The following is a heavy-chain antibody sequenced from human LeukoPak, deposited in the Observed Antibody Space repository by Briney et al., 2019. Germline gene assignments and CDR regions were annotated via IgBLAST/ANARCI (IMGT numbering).Heavy chain of an antibody. CDR2: ISSSSSYI. D-gene: IGHD6-6*01. Sequence: GGSLRLSCAASGFTFSSYSMNWVRQAPGKGLEWVSSISSSSSYIYYADSVKGRFTISRDNAKNSLYLQMNSLRAEDTAVYYCARDRPAPSIAARAFDYWGQGILVTVSS. V-gene: IGHV3-21*01. J-gene: IGHJ4*02. CDR3: ARDRPAPSIAARAFDY. CDR1: GFTFSSYS.